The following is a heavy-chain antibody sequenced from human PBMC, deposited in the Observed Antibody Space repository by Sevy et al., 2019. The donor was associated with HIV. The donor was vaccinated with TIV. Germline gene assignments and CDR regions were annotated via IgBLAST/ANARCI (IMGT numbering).Heavy chain of an antibody. V-gene: IGHV3-23*01. D-gene: IGHD2-21*02. CDR3: AKAPPLTVERMFTRENDCMDI. Sequence: GGSLRLSCATSEFTFSSSAMSWVRQAPGKGLEWVSTISGSGGNAYHADTVKGRFTISRDNSKNTLYLQMNSLRTEDPATEFWAKAPPLTVERMFTRENDCMDIWGQGTTVTVSS. CDR1: EFTFSSSA. J-gene: IGHJ6*02. CDR2: ISGSGGNA.